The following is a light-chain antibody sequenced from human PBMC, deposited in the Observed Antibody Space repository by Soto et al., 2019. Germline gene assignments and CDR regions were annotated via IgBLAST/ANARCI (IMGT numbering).Light chain of an antibody. CDR2: EVT. CDR3: NSFRVSHLYV. CDR1: STDVGGYNA. J-gene: IGLJ1*01. V-gene: IGLV2-14*01. Sequence: QSVLSQPASVSGSPGQTITISCTGTSTDVGGYNAVSWYQHHPGKAPKLIIYEVTHRPSGVSDRFSASKSGNTASLTISGLQVEDEADYYCNSFRVSHLYVFGNGTKVTVL.